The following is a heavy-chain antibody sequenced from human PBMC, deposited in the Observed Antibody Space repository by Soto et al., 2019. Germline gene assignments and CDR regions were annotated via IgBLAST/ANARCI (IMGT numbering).Heavy chain of an antibody. J-gene: IGHJ3*02. CDR2: ISSSSSTI. D-gene: IGHD5-12*01. CDR3: ARGGMATIKYGAFDI. V-gene: IGHV3-48*01. CDR1: GFTFSSYS. Sequence: TGGSLRLSCAASGFTFSSYSMNWVRQAPGKGLEWVSYISSSSSTIYYADSVKGRFTISRDNAKNSLYLQMNSLRGEDTAVYYCARGGMATIKYGAFDIWGQGTMVTVSS.